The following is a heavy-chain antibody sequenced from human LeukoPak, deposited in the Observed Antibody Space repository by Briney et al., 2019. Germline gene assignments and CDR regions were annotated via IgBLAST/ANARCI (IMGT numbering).Heavy chain of an antibody. V-gene: IGHV4-34*01. D-gene: IGHD5-18*01. CDR1: GGSFSGYY. J-gene: IGHJ4*02. Sequence: SETLSLTCAVYGGSFSGYYWSWIRQPPGKGLEWIGEINHSGSTNYNPSLKSRVTISVDTSKNQFSLNLSSVTAADTAVYYCARELGYSYGYPHDYWGQGTLVTVSS. CDR2: INHSGST. CDR3: ARELGYSYGYPHDY.